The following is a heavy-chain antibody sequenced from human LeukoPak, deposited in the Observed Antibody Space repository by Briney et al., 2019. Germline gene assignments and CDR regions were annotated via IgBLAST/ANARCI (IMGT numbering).Heavy chain of an antibody. J-gene: IGHJ4*02. Sequence: GGSLRLSCAASGFTFSSYAVSWVRQAPGKGLEWVSAISGSGGSTYYADSVKGRFTISRDNSKNTLYLQMNSLRAEDTAVYYCAKDLDDCYGYYPDYWRQGTLVSLSS. CDR1: GFTFSSYA. CDR2: ISGSGGST. V-gene: IGHV3-23*01. CDR3: AKDLDDCYGYYPDY. D-gene: IGHD3-22*01.